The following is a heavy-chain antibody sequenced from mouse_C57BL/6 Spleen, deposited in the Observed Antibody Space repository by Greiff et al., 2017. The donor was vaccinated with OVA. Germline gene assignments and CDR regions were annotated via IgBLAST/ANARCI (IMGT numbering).Heavy chain of an antibody. J-gene: IGHJ2*01. D-gene: IGHD2-1*01. CDR3: TRGGNYVY. CDR2: IDPETGGT. V-gene: IGHV1-15*01. CDR1: GYTFTDYE. Sequence: QVQLKESGAELVRPGASVTLSCKASGYTFTDYEMHWVKQTPVHGLEWIGAIDPETGGTAYNQKFKGKAILTADKSSSTAYMELRSLTSEDSAVYYCTRGGNYVYWGQGTTLTVSS.